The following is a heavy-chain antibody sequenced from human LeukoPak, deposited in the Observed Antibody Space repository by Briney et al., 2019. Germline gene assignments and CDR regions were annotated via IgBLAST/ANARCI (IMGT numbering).Heavy chain of an antibody. CDR2: IHYSGST. J-gene: IGHJ4*02. Sequence: WIGYIHYSGSTYYNPSLKSRVTISVDTSKNQFSLKLSSVTAADTAVYYCARVAVALRYFDYWGQGTLVTVS. D-gene: IGHD6-19*01. V-gene: IGHV4-31*02. CDR3: ARVAVALRYFDY.